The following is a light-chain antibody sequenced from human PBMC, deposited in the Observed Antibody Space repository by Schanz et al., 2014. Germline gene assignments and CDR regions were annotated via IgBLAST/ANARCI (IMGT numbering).Light chain of an antibody. Sequence: EIVLTQSPGTLSLSPGERATLSCRASQSVSSSYLAWYQQKPGQAPRLLIYGASSRATGIPARFSGSGSETEFTLTIRSLQSEDFALYYCQQYNKWPLTFGGGTKVE. J-gene: IGKJ4*01. V-gene: IGKV3D-15*01. CDR2: GAS. CDR3: QQYNKWPLT. CDR1: QSVSSSY.